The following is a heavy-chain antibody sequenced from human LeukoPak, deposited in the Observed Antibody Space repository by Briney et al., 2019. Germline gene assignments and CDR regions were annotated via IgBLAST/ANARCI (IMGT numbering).Heavy chain of an antibody. J-gene: IGHJ3*02. D-gene: IGHD6-19*01. CDR2: IYTSGST. CDR3: ARPYTSGWYGAFDI. Sequence: PSETLSLTCTVSGGSISSYYWSWIRQPPGKGLEWIGYIYTSGSTNYNPSLKSRVTISVDTSKNQFSLKLSSVTAAVTAVYYCARPYTSGWYGAFDIWGQGTMVTVSS. V-gene: IGHV4-4*09. CDR1: GGSISSYY.